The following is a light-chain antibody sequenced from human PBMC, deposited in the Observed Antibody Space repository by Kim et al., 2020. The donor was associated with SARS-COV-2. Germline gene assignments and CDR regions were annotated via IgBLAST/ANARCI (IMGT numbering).Light chain of an antibody. CDR3: QQYDNLPPLLT. CDR1: QDISNY. Sequence: EGDRVTITCQASQDISNYLNWYQQKPGKAPKLLIYDASNLETGVPSRFSGSGSGTDFTFTISSLQPEDIATYYCQQYDNLPPLLTFGGGTKVDIK. CDR2: DAS. J-gene: IGKJ4*01. V-gene: IGKV1-33*01.